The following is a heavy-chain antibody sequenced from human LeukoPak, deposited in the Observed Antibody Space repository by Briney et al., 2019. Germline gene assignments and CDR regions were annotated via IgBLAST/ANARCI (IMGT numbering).Heavy chain of an antibody. D-gene: IGHD1-26*01. V-gene: IGHV4-59*01. CDR2: IYYSGST. J-gene: IGHJ4*02. Sequence: SETLSLTCTVSGGSISSYYWSWIRQPPGKGLEWIGYIYYSGSTNYNPSLKSRVTISVDTSKNQFPLKLSSVTAADTAVYYCARDPGELLTPTYFDYWGQGTLVTVSS. CDR1: GGSISSYY. CDR3: ARDPGELLTPTYFDY.